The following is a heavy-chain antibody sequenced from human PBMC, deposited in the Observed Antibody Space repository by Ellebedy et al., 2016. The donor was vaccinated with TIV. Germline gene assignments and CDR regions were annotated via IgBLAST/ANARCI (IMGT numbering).Heavy chain of an antibody. J-gene: IGHJ4*02. D-gene: IGHD3-10*02. CDR1: GFTFSSYA. V-gene: IGHV3-21*01. CDR3: TTKLLGEDHNY. CDR2: FSSSGYI. Sequence: GESLKISXAASGFTFSSYAMSWVRQAPGKGLEWVSSFSSSGYIFYADSLKGRFTISKDNAKNSLYLQMNNLRAEDTAVYYCTTKLLGEDHNYWGQGTLVTVSS.